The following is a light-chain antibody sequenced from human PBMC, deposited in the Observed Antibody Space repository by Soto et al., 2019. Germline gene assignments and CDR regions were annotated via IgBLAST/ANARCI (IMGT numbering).Light chain of an antibody. CDR1: QRFSSN. CDR2: GAS. CDR3: QHDNCWPRT. V-gene: IGKV3-15*01. Sequence: EIVMTQSPATLSVSPGERATLSCRASQRFSSNLAWYQQKPGQAPRLLIYGASTRAPCIPARFSGSGSGTEFTLAISSMQSEDFAVYYCQHDNCWPRTFSHRTKVQIK. J-gene: IGKJ1*01.